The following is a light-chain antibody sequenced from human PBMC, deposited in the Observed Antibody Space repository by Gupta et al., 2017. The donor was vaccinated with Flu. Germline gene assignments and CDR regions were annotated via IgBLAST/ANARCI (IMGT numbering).Light chain of an antibody. V-gene: IGKV4-1*01. CDR1: QSVLYSSNNKNY. J-gene: IGKJ2*01. CDR2: WAS. Sequence: NCKSSQSVLYSSNNKNYLAWYQQKPGQPPKLLIYWASTRESGVPDRCSGSGSGTDFTLTISSLQAEDVAVYYCQQYYSTPPTFGQGTKLEIK. CDR3: QQYYSTPPT.